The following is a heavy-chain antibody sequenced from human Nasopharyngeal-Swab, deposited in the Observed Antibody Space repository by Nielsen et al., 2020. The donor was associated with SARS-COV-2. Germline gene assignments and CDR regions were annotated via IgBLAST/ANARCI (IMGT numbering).Heavy chain of an antibody. Sequence: GESLKISCAASGFTFSSYSMNWVRQAPGKGLEWVSSISSSSSYIYYADSVKGRFTISRDSAKNSLYLQMNSLRAEDTAVYYCASLYGSGSYYNRQTYYYYGMDVWGQGTTVTVSS. J-gene: IGHJ6*02. D-gene: IGHD3-10*01. CDR2: ISSSSSYI. CDR3: ASLYGSGSYYNRQTYYYYGMDV. CDR1: GFTFSSYS. V-gene: IGHV3-21*01.